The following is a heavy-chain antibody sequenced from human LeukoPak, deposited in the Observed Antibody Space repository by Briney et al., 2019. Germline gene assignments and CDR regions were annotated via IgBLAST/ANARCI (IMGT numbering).Heavy chain of an antibody. J-gene: IGHJ4*02. V-gene: IGHV1-46*01. CDR3: ARGIGLDYDSSGLD. D-gene: IGHD3-22*01. CDR1: GYTFTSYY. CDR2: IHPSGGST. Sequence: ASVKVSCKASGYTFTSYYMHWVRQAPGQGLEWMGVIHPSGGSTSFAQKFQGRVTMTRDTSTSTVYMELSSLRSDDTAVYYCARGIGLDYDSSGLDWGQGTLVTVSS.